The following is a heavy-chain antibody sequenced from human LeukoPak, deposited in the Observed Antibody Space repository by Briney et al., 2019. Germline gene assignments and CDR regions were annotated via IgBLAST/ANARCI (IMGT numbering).Heavy chain of an antibody. CDR3: AGGPGFLFNH. J-gene: IGHJ4*02. CDR2: IWYDGSNK. CDR1: GFTFSSYG. V-gene: IGHV3-33*01. D-gene: IGHD3-9*01. Sequence: GRSLRLSCAASGFTFSSYGMHWVRQAPGKGLEWVAVIWYDGSNKYYADSVKGRFTISRDNSKNTLYLQMNSLRAEDTAVYYCAGGPGFLFNHCGQGTLVTVSS.